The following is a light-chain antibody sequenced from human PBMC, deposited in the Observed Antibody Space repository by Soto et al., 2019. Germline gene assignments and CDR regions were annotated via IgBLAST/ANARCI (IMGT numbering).Light chain of an antibody. CDR3: QQYGSSQYT. V-gene: IGKV3-20*01. J-gene: IGKJ2*01. CDR1: QSISTTY. Sequence: EIVVAQSPGTLSLSPGERATLSCRASQSISTTYLAWYQQRPGQAPRLLIYGTSSRATGIPDRFSGSGSATDFPLTINRLEPEDFALYYCQQYGSSQYTFGQGTKLEIK. CDR2: GTS.